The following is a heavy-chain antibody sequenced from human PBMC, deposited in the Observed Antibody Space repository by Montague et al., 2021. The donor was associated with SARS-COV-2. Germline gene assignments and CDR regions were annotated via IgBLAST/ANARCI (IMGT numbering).Heavy chain of an antibody. CDR3: ARAYYGVNDAFDI. V-gene: IGHV4-59*01. D-gene: IGHD2/OR15-2a*01. CDR1: GGSITSYY. CDR2: LYYGGSI. Sequence: SETLSLTCTVSGGSITSYYRSWIRQPPGKGLEWIGYLYYGGSINYNPSLKSRVTISVDTSKNDFSLKLSSVTAADTAVYFCARAYYGVNDAFDIWGHGIMVTVSS. J-gene: IGHJ3*02.